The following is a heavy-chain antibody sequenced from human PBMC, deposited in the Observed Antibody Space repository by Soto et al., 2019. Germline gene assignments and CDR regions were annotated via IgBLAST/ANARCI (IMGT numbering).Heavy chain of an antibody. Sequence: EVQLVESGGGLIQPGGSLRLSCAASGFTVSSTYMSWVRQAPGKGLEWVSVIYSGGSTYYADSVKGRFTISRDNPKNTLYLQMISLRAEDTAVYYCASSGYSYGPFDYWGQGTLVTVSS. J-gene: IGHJ4*02. CDR2: IYSGGST. D-gene: IGHD5-18*01. V-gene: IGHV3-53*01. CDR3: ASSGYSYGPFDY. CDR1: GFTVSSTY.